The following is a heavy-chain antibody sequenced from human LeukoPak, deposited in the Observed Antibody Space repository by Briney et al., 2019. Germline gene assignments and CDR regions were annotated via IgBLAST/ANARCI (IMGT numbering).Heavy chain of an antibody. CDR2: IYTSGST. D-gene: IGHD6-19*01. CDR1: GGSISSYY. V-gene: IGHV4-4*07. J-gene: IGHJ5*02. Sequence: SETLSLTCTVSGGSISSYYWSWIRQPAGKGLEWIGRIYTSGSTNYNPSLKSRVTMSVDTSKNQFSLKLSSVTAADTDVYYCARVGHIAVAGTYNWFDPWGQGTLVTVSS. CDR3: ARVGHIAVAGTYNWFDP.